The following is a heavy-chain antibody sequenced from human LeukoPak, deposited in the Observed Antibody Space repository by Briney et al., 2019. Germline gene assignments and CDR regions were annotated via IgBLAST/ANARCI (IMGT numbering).Heavy chain of an antibody. D-gene: IGHD3-10*01. Sequence: SETLSLTCTVSGGSISSYYWSWIRQPPGKGLEWIGYIYYSGSTNYNPSLKSRVTISVDTSKNQFSLKLSSVTAADTAVYYCAREVYDSSGYGIPYYGMDVWGQGTTVTVSS. CDR3: AREVYDSSGYGIPYYGMDV. V-gene: IGHV4-59*01. CDR1: GGSISSYY. J-gene: IGHJ6*02. CDR2: IYYSGST.